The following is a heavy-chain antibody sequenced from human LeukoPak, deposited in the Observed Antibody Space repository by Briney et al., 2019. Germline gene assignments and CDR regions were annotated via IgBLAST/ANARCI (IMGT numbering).Heavy chain of an antibody. CDR2: INHSGST. V-gene: IGHV4-34*01. J-gene: IGHJ6*03. D-gene: IGHD2-15*01. CDR1: GGSFSGYY. Sequence: PSETLSLTCAVYGGSFSGYYWTWIRQSPGKGLEWIGEINHSGSTNYNPSLKSRVTISVDTSKNQFSLKLSSVTAADTAVYYCARVSFFRWAATRPSYYYYYMDVWGKGTTVTISS. CDR3: ARVSFFRWAATRPSYYYYYMDV.